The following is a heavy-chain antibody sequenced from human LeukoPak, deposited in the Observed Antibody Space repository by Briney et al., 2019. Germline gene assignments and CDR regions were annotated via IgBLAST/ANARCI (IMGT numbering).Heavy chain of an antibody. CDR2: IYHSGST. D-gene: IGHD6-13*01. V-gene: IGHV4-30-2*01. CDR1: GGSISSGGYY. J-gene: IGHJ5*02. CDR3: PSSGYSSSWYWFDP. Sequence: SETLSLTCTVSGGSISSGGYYWSWIRQPPGKGLEWIGYIYHSGSTYYNPSLKSRVTISVDRSKNQFSLKLSSVTAADTAVYYCPSSGYSSSWYWFDPWGQGTLVTVSS.